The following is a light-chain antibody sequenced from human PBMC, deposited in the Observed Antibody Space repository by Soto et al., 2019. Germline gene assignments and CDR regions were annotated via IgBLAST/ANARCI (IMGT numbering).Light chain of an antibody. V-gene: IGKV3-15*01. CDR1: QTVSAS. J-gene: IGKJ5*01. CDR3: QQYDNWPTIT. CDR2: GAS. Sequence: EFVLTQSPGTLSLSPGERATLSCRASQTVSASLAWYQQKPGQAPRLLIYGASTRATGIPARFSGSGSGTEFTLTISSLQSEDFAVYYFQQYDNWPTITFGQGTPLEIX.